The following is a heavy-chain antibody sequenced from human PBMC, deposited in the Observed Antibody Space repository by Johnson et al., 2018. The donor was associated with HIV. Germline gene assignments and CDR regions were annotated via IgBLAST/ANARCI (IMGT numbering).Heavy chain of an antibody. CDR2: ISWNSGSV. D-gene: IGHD1-26*01. CDR1: GFTFHEYA. Sequence: VQLVESGGGLVQPGRSLRLTCVGSGFTFHEYAMHWVRQIPGKGLEWVSGISWNSGSVDYVDSVKGRFTISRDNAKHSLSLQMNSLRVEDTAVYYCARGRGWSGSRVKAFDIWGQGTLVTVSS. J-gene: IGHJ3*02. V-gene: IGHV3-9*01. CDR3: ARGRGWSGSRVKAFDI.